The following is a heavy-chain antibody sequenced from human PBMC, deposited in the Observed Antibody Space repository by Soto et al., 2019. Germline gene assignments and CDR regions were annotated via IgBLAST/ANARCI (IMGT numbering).Heavy chain of an antibody. CDR3: AKFFKDGRHSYGMDV. Sequence: EVQLVQSGAEVKKPGESLRISCKASGYTFTNYWINWVRQVPGKGLEWMGRVDPTDSNTNYGPSFKGHVTFSVDKAINTAYLQWSGLKASDTAMYYCAKFFKDGRHSYGMDVWGQGTTVIVSS. J-gene: IGHJ6*02. CDR2: VDPTDSNT. CDR1: GYTFTNYW. D-gene: IGHD3-10*01. V-gene: IGHV5-10-1*03.